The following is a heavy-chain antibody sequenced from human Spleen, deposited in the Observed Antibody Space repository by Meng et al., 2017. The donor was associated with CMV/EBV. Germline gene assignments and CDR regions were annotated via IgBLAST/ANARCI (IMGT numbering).Heavy chain of an antibody. Sequence: ASVKVSCKASGGTISSSDISWVRQATGQGLEWMGWMDPNTDNTGYAQKFQGRVTMTRNTSINTAYMELSSLRSEDTAVYYCARGLTDFGVVSGVSDWFDPWGQGTLVTVSS. V-gene: IGHV1-8*01. D-gene: IGHD3-3*01. CDR1: GGTISSSD. J-gene: IGHJ5*02. CDR2: MDPNTDNT. CDR3: ARGLTDFGVVSGVSDWFDP.